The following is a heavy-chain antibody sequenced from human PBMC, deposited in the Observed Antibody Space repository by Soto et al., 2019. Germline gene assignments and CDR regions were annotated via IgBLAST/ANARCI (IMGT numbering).Heavy chain of an antibody. CDR1: GGTFSSYA. CDR2: IIPIFGTA. V-gene: IGHV1-69*12. D-gene: IGHD3-3*01. CDR3: ASGDYDFWSGPGGGMDV. Sequence: QVQLVQSGAEVKKPGSSVKVSCKASGGTFSSYAISWVRQAPGQGLEWMGGIIPIFGTANYAQKFKGRVTITADESTSTAYMELSSRRSEDTAVYYCASGDYDFWSGPGGGMDVWGQGTTVTVSS. J-gene: IGHJ6*02.